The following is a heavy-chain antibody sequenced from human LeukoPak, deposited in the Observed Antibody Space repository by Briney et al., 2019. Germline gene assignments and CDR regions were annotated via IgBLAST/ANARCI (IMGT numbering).Heavy chain of an antibody. D-gene: IGHD3-3*01. CDR1: GFTFSSYA. CDR3: AKGARTIEYAFDI. Sequence: GGSLRLSCAASGFTFSSYAMSWVRQAPGKGLEWVSAISGSGNTYYVDSVKGRFTISRDNSKNTLYVQMNSLRAEHTAIYYCAKGARTIEYAFDIWGQGTMVTVSS. CDR2: ISGSGNT. V-gene: IGHV3-23*01. J-gene: IGHJ3*02.